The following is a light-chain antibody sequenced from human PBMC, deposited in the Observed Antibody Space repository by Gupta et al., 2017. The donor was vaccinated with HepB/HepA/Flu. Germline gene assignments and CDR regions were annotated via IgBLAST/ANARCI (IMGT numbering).Light chain of an antibody. J-gene: IGKJ4*01. Sequence: ELVLTQSPATLSLSPGERATLSCRASQSVSSYLVWYQQKPGQAPRRLIYDASNRATGIPARFSGSGSGTDFTLTISSLETEDFAGYYCQQRSSWPLTFGGGTRVEIK. CDR1: QSVSSY. CDR3: QQRSSWPLT. CDR2: DAS. V-gene: IGKV3-11*01.